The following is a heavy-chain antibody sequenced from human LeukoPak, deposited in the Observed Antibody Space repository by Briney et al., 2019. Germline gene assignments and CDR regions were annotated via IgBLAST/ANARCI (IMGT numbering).Heavy chain of an antibody. CDR2: ISGSDDST. V-gene: IGHV3-23*01. CDR1: GFTFSTYA. J-gene: IGHJ4*01. CDR3: AREGFYFFDF. Sequence: PGGPLRLSCAASGFTFSTYAMSWVRQAPGKGLEWVSSISGSDDSTYYADSVRGRFTIFRDNAKDSVYLQMNSLRAEDSAIYYCAREGFYFFDFWGQGTLVTVSS.